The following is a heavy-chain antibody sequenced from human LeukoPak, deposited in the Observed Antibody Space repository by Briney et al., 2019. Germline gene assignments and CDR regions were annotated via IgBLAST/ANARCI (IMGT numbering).Heavy chain of an antibody. D-gene: IGHD3-9*01. CDR3: AREHYDILTGYPDYFDY. CDR1: GGSISSDSYY. Sequence: SETLSLTCTVSGGSISSDSYYWSWIRQPAGKGLEWIGRIYTSGSTNYNPSLKSRVTISVDTSKNQFSLKLSSVTAADAAVYYCAREHYDILTGYPDYFDYWGQGTLVTVSS. CDR2: IYTSGST. J-gene: IGHJ4*02. V-gene: IGHV4-61*02.